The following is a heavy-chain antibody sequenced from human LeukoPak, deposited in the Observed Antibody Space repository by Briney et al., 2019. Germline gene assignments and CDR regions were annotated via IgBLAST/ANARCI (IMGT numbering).Heavy chain of an antibody. J-gene: IGHJ4*02. V-gene: IGHV4-34*01. CDR3: AKAKYQLLALDY. D-gene: IGHD2-2*01. CDR1: GGSFSGYY. CDR2: INHSGSA. Sequence: SETLSLTCAVYGGSFSGYYWSWIRQPPGKGLEWIGEINHSGSANYNPSLKSRVTISVDTSKNQFSLKLSSVTAADTAVYYCAKAKYQLLALDYWGQGTLVTVSS.